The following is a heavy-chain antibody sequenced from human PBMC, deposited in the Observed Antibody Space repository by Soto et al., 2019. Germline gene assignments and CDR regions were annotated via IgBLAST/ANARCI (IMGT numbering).Heavy chain of an antibody. CDR2: INPSGGST. Sequence: GASVKVSCKASGYTFTSYYMHWVRQAPGQGLEWMGIINPSGGSTSYAQKFQSRVTMTRDTSTSTVYMELSSLRSEDTAVYYCARDLWGYCGTDCYPLDVWGQGTTVTVSS. CDR1: GYTFTSYY. D-gene: IGHD2-21*02. CDR3: ARDLWGYCGTDCYPLDV. J-gene: IGHJ6*02. V-gene: IGHV1-46*01.